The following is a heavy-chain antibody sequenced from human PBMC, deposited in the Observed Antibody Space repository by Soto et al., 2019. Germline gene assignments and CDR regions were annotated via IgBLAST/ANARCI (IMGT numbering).Heavy chain of an antibody. CDR3: AHRPGYSSSWSPFDY. Sequence: SGPTLVNPTQTLTLTCTFSGFSLSTSGGDVGWIRQPPGKALEWLALIYWDDDKRYSPSLKSRLTITKDTSKNQVVLTMTNMDPVDTATYYCAHRPGYSSSWSPFDYWGQGTLVTVPQ. J-gene: IGHJ4*02. CDR1: GFSLSTSGGD. CDR2: IYWDDDK. D-gene: IGHD6-13*01. V-gene: IGHV2-5*02.